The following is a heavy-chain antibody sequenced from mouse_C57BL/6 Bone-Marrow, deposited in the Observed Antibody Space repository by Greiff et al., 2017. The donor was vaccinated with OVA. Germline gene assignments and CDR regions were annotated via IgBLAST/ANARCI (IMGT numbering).Heavy chain of an antibody. CDR3: AREGHWYFDV. V-gene: IGHV1-82*01. CDR2: IYPGDGDT. CDR1: GYAFSSSW. Sequence: QVQLQQSGPELVKPGASVKISCKASGYAFSSSWMNWVKQRPGKGLEWIGRIYPGDGDTNYNGKFKGKATLTADKSSSTAYMQLSSLTSDDSAVYFCAREGHWYFDVWGTGTTVTVSS. J-gene: IGHJ1*03.